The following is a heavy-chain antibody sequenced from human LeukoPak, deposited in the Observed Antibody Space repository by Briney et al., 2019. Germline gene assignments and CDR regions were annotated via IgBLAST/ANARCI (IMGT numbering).Heavy chain of an antibody. V-gene: IGHV1-18*01. CDR3: ARWGHSGQKRWYFDL. CDR2: MSAYNGNT. D-gene: IGHD5-12*01. CDR1: GYTFTSYG. J-gene: IGHJ2*01. Sequence: ALVKVSCTASGYTFTSYGISWVRQAPGQGLEGMGWMSAYNGNTNYAQKLQGRVTMTTDKSTSTAYMELRSLRSDDTAVYYCARWGHSGQKRWYFDLWGRGTLVTVSS.